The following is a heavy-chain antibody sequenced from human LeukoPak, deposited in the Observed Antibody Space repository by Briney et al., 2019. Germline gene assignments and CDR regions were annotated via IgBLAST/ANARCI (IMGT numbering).Heavy chain of an antibody. CDR3: AARSSGNPYF. Sequence: GGSLRLSCAASGFALSSHWMTWVRQVPGRGPEWVANVNRDGSETYYLDSVKGRFTISKDNAKNSLYLQMNSLRVEDTAVYYCAARSSGNPYFWGQGTLVTVSS. CDR2: VNRDGSET. V-gene: IGHV3-7*03. J-gene: IGHJ4*02. CDR1: GFALSSHW. D-gene: IGHD1-26*01.